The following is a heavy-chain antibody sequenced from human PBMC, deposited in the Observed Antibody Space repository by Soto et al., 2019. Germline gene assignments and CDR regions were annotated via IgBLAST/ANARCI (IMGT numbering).Heavy chain of an antibody. CDR2: IYYSGST. CDR3: ARPGVDSSGWSRFDP. Sequence: SETLSLTCTVSGGSISSSSYYWGWIRQPPGKGLEWIGSIYYSGSTYYNPSLKSRVTISIDTSKNQFSLKLSSVTAADTAVYYCARPGVDSSGWSRFDPWGQGTLVT. CDR1: GGSISSSSYY. D-gene: IGHD6-19*01. J-gene: IGHJ5*02. V-gene: IGHV4-39*01.